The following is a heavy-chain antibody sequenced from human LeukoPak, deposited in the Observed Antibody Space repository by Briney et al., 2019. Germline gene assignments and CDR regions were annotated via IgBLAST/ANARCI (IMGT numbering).Heavy chain of an antibody. V-gene: IGHV3-7*03. CDR1: GFTFSSYA. D-gene: IGHD3-16*01. J-gene: IGHJ6*02. Sequence: PGGSLRLSCAASGFTFSSYAMHWARQAPGKGLEWVASINHNGNVNYYVDSVKGRFTISRDNAKNSLYLQMSNLRAEDTAVYFCARGGGLDFWGQGATVTVSS. CDR2: INHNGNVN. CDR3: ARGGGLDF.